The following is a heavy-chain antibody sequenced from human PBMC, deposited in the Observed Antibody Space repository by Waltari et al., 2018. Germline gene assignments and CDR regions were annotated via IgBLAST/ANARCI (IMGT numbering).Heavy chain of an antibody. Sequence: QLQLQESGPGLVKPSETLSLTCTVSGGSISSSSYYWGWIRQPPGKGLKWIGSIYYSGSTYYNPSLKSRVTISVDTSKNQFSLKLSSVTAADTAVYYCARDRGTGHLGIFGVVIPYYFDYWGQGTLVTVSS. V-gene: IGHV4-39*07. CDR2: IYYSGST. CDR3: ARDRGTGHLGIFGVVIPYYFDY. CDR1: GGSISSSSYY. J-gene: IGHJ4*02. D-gene: IGHD3-3*01.